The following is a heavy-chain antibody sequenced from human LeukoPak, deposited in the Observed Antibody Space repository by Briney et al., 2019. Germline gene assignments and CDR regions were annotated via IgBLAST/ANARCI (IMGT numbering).Heavy chain of an antibody. CDR2: IIPIFGTA. CDR3: ARELGSGDRADYYYGMDV. D-gene: IGHD2-15*01. CDR1: GGTFSSYA. V-gene: IGHV1-69*13. Sequence: GASVKVSCKASGGTFSSYAISWVRQAPGQGLEWMGGIIPIFGTANYAQKFQGRVTITADESTSTAYMELRSLRSDDTAVYYCARELGSGDRADYYYGMDVWGQGTTVTVSS. J-gene: IGHJ6*02.